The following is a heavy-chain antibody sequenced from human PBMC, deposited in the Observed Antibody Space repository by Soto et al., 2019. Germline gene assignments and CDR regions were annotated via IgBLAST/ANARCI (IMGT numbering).Heavy chain of an antibody. D-gene: IGHD3-22*01. V-gene: IGHV4-30-4*01. CDR3: ARVKYYDSSGYLGAWYFDL. Sequence: QVQLQESGPGLVKPSQTLSLTCTVSGGSIRSGDYYWSWIRQPPGKGLEWIGHIYSSGTTYYNPSLNSRVIISLATSTNQLPLKLSSATAADTAVYSSARVKYYDSSGYLGAWYFDLWGRGTLVSVSS. CDR2: IYSSGTT. J-gene: IGHJ2*01. CDR1: GGSIRSGDYY.